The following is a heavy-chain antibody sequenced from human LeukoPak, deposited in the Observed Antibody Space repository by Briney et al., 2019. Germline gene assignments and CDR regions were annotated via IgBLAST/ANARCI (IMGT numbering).Heavy chain of an antibody. Sequence: PSETLSLTCTVSGGSISSSNYYWSWIRQPPGKGLEWIGYISDSGTANYNPSLNSRVTISVDTSKNQFSLKLSSVTAADTAIYFCARTRGYSYAASSDYWGQGLLVTVSS. J-gene: IGHJ4*02. D-gene: IGHD5-18*01. V-gene: IGHV4-61*01. CDR2: ISDSGTA. CDR1: GGSISSSNYY. CDR3: ARTRGYSYAASSDY.